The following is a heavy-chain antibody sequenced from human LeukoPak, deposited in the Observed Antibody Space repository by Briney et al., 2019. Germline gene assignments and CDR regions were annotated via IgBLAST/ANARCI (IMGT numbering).Heavy chain of an antibody. CDR3: ARAVVVRNRRYYYYYYMDV. V-gene: IGHV4-34*01. D-gene: IGHD2-15*01. J-gene: IGHJ6*03. Sequence: SETLSLTCAVYGGSFSGYYWSWIRQPPGKGLEWIGEINHSGSSNYNPSLTSRVTISVDTSKNQYSLKLSSVTAADTAVYYCARAVVVRNRRYYYYYYMDVWGKGTTVIVSS. CDR1: GGSFSGYY. CDR2: INHSGSS.